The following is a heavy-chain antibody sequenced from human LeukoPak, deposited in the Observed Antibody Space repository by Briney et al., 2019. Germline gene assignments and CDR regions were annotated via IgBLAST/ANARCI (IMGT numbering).Heavy chain of an antibody. D-gene: IGHD5-18*01. CDR2: IKQDGSEK. CDR1: RFTFSTYW. CDR3: ARSLWPEDY. V-gene: IGHV3-7*01. J-gene: IGHJ4*02. Sequence: PGGSLRLSCAAFRFTFSTYWMTWVRQAPGKGLEWVANIKQDGSEKNYVDSVKGRFTISRDNAKTSLYLQMNSLRAEDTAVYYCARSLWPEDYWGQGTLVTVSS.